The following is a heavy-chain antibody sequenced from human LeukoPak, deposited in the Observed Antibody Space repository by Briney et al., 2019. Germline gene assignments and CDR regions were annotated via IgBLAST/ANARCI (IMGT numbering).Heavy chain of an antibody. Sequence: ASVKVSCKASGYTFTSHGISWVRQAPGQGLEWMGWISAYNGNTNYAQKLQGRVTMTTDTSTSTAYMELRSLRSDDTAVYYCARDHYDFWSGYTAHAFDIWGQGTMVTVSS. CDR3: ARDHYDFWSGYTAHAFDI. V-gene: IGHV1-18*01. D-gene: IGHD3-3*01. CDR2: ISAYNGNT. CDR1: GYTFTSHG. J-gene: IGHJ3*02.